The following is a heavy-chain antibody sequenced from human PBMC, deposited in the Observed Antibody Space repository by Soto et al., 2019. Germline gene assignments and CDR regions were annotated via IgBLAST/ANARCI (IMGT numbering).Heavy chain of an antibody. CDR3: ATGVRFLEWSSDY. CDR2: IYYSGST. V-gene: IGHV4-39*01. CDR1: GGSISSSSYY. J-gene: IGHJ4*02. Sequence: SETLSLTCTVSGGSISSSSYYWGWIRQPPGKGLEWIGSIYYSGSTYYNPSLKSRVTISVDTSKNQFSLKPSSVTAADTAVYYCATGVRFLEWSSDYWGQGTLVTVSS. D-gene: IGHD3-3*01.